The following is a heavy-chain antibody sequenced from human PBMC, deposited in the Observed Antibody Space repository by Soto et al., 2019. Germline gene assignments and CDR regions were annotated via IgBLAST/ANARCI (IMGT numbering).Heavy chain of an antibody. V-gene: IGHV3-30-3*01. CDR1: GFTFSSCA. CDR2: ISYDGSNK. D-gene: IGHD3-3*01. CDR3: ARDKRDLRFLEWSYYFDY. Sequence: QVQLVESGGGVVQPGRSLRLSCAASGFTFSSCAMHWVRQAPGKGLEWVAVISYDGSNKYYADSVKGRFTVSRENSKNTLYLQVNSLRAEDTAVYYCARDKRDLRFLEWSYYFDYWGQGTLVTVSS. J-gene: IGHJ4*02.